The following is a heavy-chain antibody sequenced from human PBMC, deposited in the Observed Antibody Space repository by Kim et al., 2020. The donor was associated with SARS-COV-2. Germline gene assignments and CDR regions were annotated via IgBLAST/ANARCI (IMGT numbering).Heavy chain of an antibody. CDR2: INLNNGDT. J-gene: IGHJ5*02. CDR1: GYTFSGYY. V-gene: IGHV1-2*05. CDR3: ARGSERSDNWFDP. Sequence: ASVKVSCKASGYTFSGYYVHWVRQAPGQGLEWMGRINLNNGDTIFAQKFQGRVTPTRDTSISTAYMELNNLKSDDTVVYYCARGSERSDNWFDPWGQGTLVTVSS. D-gene: IGHD1-1*01.